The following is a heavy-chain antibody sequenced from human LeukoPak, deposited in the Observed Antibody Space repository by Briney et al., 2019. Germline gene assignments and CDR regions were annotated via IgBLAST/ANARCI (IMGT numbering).Heavy chain of an antibody. D-gene: IGHD3-9*01. V-gene: IGHV4-39*01. CDR1: GGSISSSSYY. CDR3: ARQGGGYDILTGYVPSNWFDP. J-gene: IGHJ5*02. CDR2: IYYSGST. Sequence: SETLSLTCTVSGGSISSSSYYWGWIRQPPGKGLEWIGSIYYSGSTYYNPSLKSRVTISVDTSKNQFSLKLSFVTAADTAVYYCARQGGGYDILTGYVPSNWFDPWGQGTLVTVSS.